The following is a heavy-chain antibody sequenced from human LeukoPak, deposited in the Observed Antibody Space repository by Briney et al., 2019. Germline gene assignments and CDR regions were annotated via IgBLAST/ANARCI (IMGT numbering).Heavy chain of an antibody. CDR3: SPPAGYSYGLFDY. J-gene: IGHJ4*02. Sequence: GGSLRLSCAASGFTFSSYAMSWVRQAPGKGLEWVSAISGSGGSTYYADSVKGRFTTSRDNSKNTLYLQRNSLRAEDTAVYYCSPPAGYSYGLFDYWGQGTLVTVSS. CDR1: GFTFSSYA. CDR2: ISGSGGST. D-gene: IGHD5-18*01. V-gene: IGHV3-23*01.